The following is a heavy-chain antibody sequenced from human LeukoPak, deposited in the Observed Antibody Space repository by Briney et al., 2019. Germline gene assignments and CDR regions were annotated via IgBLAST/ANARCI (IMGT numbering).Heavy chain of an antibody. CDR1: GFTFRSYW. CDR3: ASSYAPFDY. D-gene: IGHD3-10*01. V-gene: IGHV3-7*01. Sequence: TGGSLRLSCAASGFTFRSYWMSWVRQAPGKGLEWVASIREDGSVKHYVDSVEGRFTIPRDNAKNSLSLQMNSLRAEDTAVYYCASSYAPFDYWGQGTLVTVSS. J-gene: IGHJ4*02. CDR2: IREDGSVK.